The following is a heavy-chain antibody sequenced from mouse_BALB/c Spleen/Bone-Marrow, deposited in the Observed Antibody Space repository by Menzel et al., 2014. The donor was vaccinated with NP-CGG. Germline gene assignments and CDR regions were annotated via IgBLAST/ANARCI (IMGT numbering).Heavy chain of an antibody. CDR1: GFTFTDSY. J-gene: IGHJ4*01. Sequence: EVQVVESGGGLVQPGGSLRLSCTTSGFTFTDSYMSWVRQPPGKALEWLGFIRNKAYDYTTEYSASVKDRFTISRDSSQSILYLQMNTLGPEDSATYYCARFPMDYWGQGTSVTVSS. V-gene: IGHV7-3*02. CDR3: ARFPMDY. CDR2: IRNKAYDYTT.